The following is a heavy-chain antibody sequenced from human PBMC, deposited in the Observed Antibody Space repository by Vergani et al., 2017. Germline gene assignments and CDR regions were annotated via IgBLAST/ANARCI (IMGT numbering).Heavy chain of an antibody. CDR1: GGSISSHY. D-gene: IGHD3-3*01. CDR3: ARAPPPVYDFWSGYWMDGMDV. CDR2: IYYSGST. Sequence: QVQLQESGPGLVKPSETLSLTCTVSGGSISSHYWSWIRQPPGKGLERIGYIYYSGSTNYNPSLKSRVTISVDTSKNQFYLKLSSVTAADTAVYYCARAPPPVYDFWSGYWMDGMDVWGQGTTVTVSS. J-gene: IGHJ6*02. V-gene: IGHV4-59*11.